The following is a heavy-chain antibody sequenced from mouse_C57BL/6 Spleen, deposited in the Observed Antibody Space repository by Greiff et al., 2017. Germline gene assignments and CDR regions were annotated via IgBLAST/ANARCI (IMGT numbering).Heavy chain of an antibody. CDR1: GYTFTSYW. V-gene: IGHV1-52*01. CDR2: IDPSDSET. CDR3: ARYDARRYFDY. D-gene: IGHD2-3*01. J-gene: IGHJ2*01. Sequence: QVHVKQPGAELVRPGSSVKLSCKASGYTFTSYWMHWVKQRPIQGLEWIGNIDPSDSETHYNQKFKDKATLTVDKSSSTAYMQLSSLTSEDSAVYYCARYDARRYFDYWGQGTTLTVSS.